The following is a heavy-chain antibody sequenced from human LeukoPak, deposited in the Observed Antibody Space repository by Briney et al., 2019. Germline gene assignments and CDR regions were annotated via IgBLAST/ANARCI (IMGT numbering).Heavy chain of an antibody. CDR3: ARGENSGSYFTIGNAFDI. V-gene: IGHV3-21*01. D-gene: IGHD1-26*01. CDR2: ITGSGSYI. J-gene: IGHJ3*02. Sequence: GGTLRLSCAASGFTFSSYGMSWVRQAPGKGLEWVSSITGSGSYIYSADSVKGRFTISRDNAKNSLYLQMNSLRAEDTALYYCARGENSGSYFTIGNAFDIWGQGTMVTVSS. CDR1: GFTFSSYG.